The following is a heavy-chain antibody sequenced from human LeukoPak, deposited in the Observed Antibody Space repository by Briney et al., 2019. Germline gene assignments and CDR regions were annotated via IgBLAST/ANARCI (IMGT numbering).Heavy chain of an antibody. D-gene: IGHD6-13*01. CDR1: GCSISSYY. J-gene: IGHJ6*02. CDR2: IYYSGST. Sequence: SETLSLACTVSGCSISSYYRSWVRQPPGKGLEWIGNIYYSGSTNYNPSLKSRVTISVDTSKNQFSLKLSSVTAADTAVYYCARDGSSSWYFVGSPYYYYGMDVWGQGTTVTVSS. CDR3: ARDGSSSWYFVGSPYYYYGMDV. V-gene: IGHV4-59*01.